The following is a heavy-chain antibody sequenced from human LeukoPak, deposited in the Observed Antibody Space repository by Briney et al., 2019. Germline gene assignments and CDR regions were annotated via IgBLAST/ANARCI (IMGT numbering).Heavy chain of an antibody. D-gene: IGHD5-12*01. CDR1: GCIFTGFY. Sequence: GASVKVSCKASGCIFTGFYIHWVRQAPGQGLEWMAWINPQSGATNYAQKFKGRITTTRDMSTTTAYMEMTTLRSDDTAVYYCARGGGDSGLYFAYWGQGTLVTVSS. CDR2: INPQSGAT. V-gene: IGHV1-2*02. J-gene: IGHJ4*02. CDR3: ARGGGDSGLYFAY.